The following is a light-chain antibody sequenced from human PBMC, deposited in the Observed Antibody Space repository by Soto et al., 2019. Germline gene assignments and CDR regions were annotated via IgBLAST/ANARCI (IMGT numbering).Light chain of an antibody. CDR3: CSFAGSHSVV. J-gene: IGLJ3*02. Sequence: QSALTQPRSVSGSPGQPVTISCTGTSSDVGGYKYVSWYQRHPGEAPKLLIYDVSERPSGVPDRFSGSKSGNTASLTISGLQDEDEADYFCCSFAGSHSVVFGGGTKLTVL. CDR1: SSDVGGYKY. V-gene: IGLV2-11*01. CDR2: DVS.